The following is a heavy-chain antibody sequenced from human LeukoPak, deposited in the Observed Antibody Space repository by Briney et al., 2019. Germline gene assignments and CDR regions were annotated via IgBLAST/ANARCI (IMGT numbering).Heavy chain of an antibody. CDR2: IYYSGST. V-gene: IGHV4-59*01. Sequence: SETLSLTCTVSGGSISSYYWSWIRQPPGKGLEWIGYIYYSGSTNYNPSLKSRATISVDTSKNQFSLKLSSVTAADTAVYYCARELWFVNAPGSWFDPWGQGTLVTVSS. CDR1: GGSISSYY. CDR3: ARELWFVNAPGSWFDP. D-gene: IGHD3-10*01. J-gene: IGHJ5*02.